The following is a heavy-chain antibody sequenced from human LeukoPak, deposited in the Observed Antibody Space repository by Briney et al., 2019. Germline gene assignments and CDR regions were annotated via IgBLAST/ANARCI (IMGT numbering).Heavy chain of an antibody. CDR2: VDPSVATP. Sequence: ASVKVSCKAPGDAFTNYCFHWVRPTPRHGLEWMGIVDPSVATPTYAERFQGRVTMTRDASTGTVYMELRSLKGEDSAVYYCARSRLRFLQWDYWGQGTVVTVSS. D-gene: IGHD3-3*01. J-gene: IGHJ4*02. CDR3: ARSRLRFLQWDY. V-gene: IGHV1-46*01. CDR1: GDAFTNYC.